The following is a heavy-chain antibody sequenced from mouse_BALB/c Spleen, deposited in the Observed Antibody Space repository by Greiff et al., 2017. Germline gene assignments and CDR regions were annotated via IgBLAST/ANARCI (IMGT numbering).Heavy chain of an antibody. J-gene: IGHJ3*01. Sequence: VQVVESGPELVKPGASVKISCKASGYSFTSYYIHWVKQRPGQGLEWIGWIFPGSGNTKYNEKFKGKATLTADTSSSTAYMQLSSLTSEDSAVYFCARDSSGLFAYWGQGTLVTVSA. V-gene: IGHV1-66*01. CDR3: ARDSSGLFAY. CDR2: IFPGSGNT. CDR1: GYSFTSYY. D-gene: IGHD3-2*01.